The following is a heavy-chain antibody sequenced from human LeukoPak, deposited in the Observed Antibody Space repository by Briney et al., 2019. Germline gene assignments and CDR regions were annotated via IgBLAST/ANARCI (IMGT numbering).Heavy chain of an antibody. CDR1: GFTFSSYW. J-gene: IGHJ4*02. Sequence: GGSLRLSCAASGFTFSSYWMSWVRQAPGKGLEWVANIKQDGSEKYYVDSVKGRFTISRDNAKNSLYLQMNSLRAEDTAVYYCARADYDSSGYYFGYWGQGTLVTVSS. CDR2: IKQDGSEK. V-gene: IGHV3-7*01. D-gene: IGHD3-22*01. CDR3: ARADYDSSGYYFGY.